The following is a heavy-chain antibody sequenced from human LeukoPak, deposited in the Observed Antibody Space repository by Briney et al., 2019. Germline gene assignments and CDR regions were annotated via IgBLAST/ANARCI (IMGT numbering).Heavy chain of an antibody. CDR3: ASGYYYDSSGYYPPDY. CDR2: ISAYNGNT. V-gene: IGHV1-18*01. D-gene: IGHD3-22*01. Sequence: ASVKVSCKASGYTFTSYGISWVRQAPEQGLEWMGWISAYNGNTNYAQKLQGRVTMTTDTSTSTAYMELRSLRSDDTAVYYCASGYYYDSSGYYPPDYWGQGTLVTVSS. CDR1: GYTFTSYG. J-gene: IGHJ4*02.